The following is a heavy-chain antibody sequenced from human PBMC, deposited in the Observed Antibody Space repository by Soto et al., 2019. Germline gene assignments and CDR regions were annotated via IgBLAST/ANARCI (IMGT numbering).Heavy chain of an antibody. V-gene: IGHV3-49*03. J-gene: IGHJ3*02. Sequence: GGSLRLSCTASGFTFGDYAMSWFRQAPGKGLEWVGFIRSKAYGGTTEYAASVKGRFTISRDDSKSIAYLQMNSLKTEDTAVYYCNKRNEEGGGFYPPDEVFDIWGQGTRVTVSS. CDR1: GFTFGDYA. CDR3: NKRNEEGGGFYPPDEVFDI. D-gene: IGHD3-22*01. CDR2: IRSKAYGGTT.